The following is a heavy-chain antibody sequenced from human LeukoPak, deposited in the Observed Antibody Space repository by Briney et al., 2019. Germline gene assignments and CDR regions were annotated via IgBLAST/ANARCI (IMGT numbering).Heavy chain of an antibody. J-gene: IGHJ4*02. Sequence: GGSLRLSCAASGFTFSSFSMGWVRQAPGKGLEWVASIKYDESEKHHVDSVKGRFTVSRDNAKNSLYLQMNNLRAEDTAVYFCARITTNGYFEYWGQGTLVTVSS. CDR1: GFTFSSFS. CDR3: ARITTNGYFEY. D-gene: IGHD1-1*01. V-gene: IGHV3-7*01. CDR2: IKYDESEK.